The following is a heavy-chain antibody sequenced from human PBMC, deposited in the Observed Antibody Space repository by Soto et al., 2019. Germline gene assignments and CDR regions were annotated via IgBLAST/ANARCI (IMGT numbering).Heavy chain of an antibody. Sequence: TLSLTCTVSSAALSSGGYFYTWVRQPPGKGLEWLGYIYYSGGTNYNPSLKSRVTISLDKSKSQFSLRLISVTAADTAVYYCTREQSDDNYFDPWGQGTLVTVSS. V-gene: IGHV4-61*08. D-gene: IGHD6-19*01. CDR1: SAALSSGGYF. CDR2: IYYSGGT. J-gene: IGHJ5*02. CDR3: TREQSDDNYFDP.